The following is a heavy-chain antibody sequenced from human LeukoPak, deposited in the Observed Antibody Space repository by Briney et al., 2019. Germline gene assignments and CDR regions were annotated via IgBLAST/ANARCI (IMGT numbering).Heavy chain of an antibody. CDR3: ARETYYYDSSGYYSDLYYFDY. D-gene: IGHD3-22*01. CDR1: GGSISSYY. CDR2: IYTSGST. Sequence: SETLSLTCTVSGGSISSYYWSCIRQPAGQGLEWIGRIYTSGSTNYNPSLKSRVTMSVDTSKNQFSLKLSSVTAADTAVYYCARETYYYDSSGYYSDLYYFDYWGQGTLVTVSS. J-gene: IGHJ4*02. V-gene: IGHV4-4*07.